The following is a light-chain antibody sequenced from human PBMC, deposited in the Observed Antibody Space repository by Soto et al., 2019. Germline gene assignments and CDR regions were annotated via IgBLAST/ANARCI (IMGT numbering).Light chain of an antibody. CDR2: DAS. CDR1: QSVSSN. J-gene: IGKJ4*01. CDR3: HQRSNWPLT. Sequence: EIVLAQSPATLSLSPGERATLSCRASQSVSSNLAWYQQKSGQAPRLLIYDASNRATGIPARFSGSGSGTDFTLTISSLEPEDFAVYYCHQRSNWPLTFGGGAKVEIK. V-gene: IGKV3-11*01.